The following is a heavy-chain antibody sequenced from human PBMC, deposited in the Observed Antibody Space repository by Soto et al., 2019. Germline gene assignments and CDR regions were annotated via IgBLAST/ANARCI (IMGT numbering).Heavy chain of an antibody. V-gene: IGHV3-53*01. Sequence: GGSLRLSCLASGFSVTTNYIIWVRQPPGKGLEWVSTTFTGGSTHYADSVKGRFSISRDNSKNTVYLQMNNLRVEDTAVYYCAKKPPSSIQGWAFGMDVWRQGTTVTVSS. J-gene: IGHJ6*02. CDR3: AKKPPSSIQGWAFGMDV. CDR2: TFTGGST. D-gene: IGHD1-26*01. CDR1: GFSVTTNY.